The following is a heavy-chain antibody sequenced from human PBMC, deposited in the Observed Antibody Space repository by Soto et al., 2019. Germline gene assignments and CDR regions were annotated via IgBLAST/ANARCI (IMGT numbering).Heavy chain of an antibody. CDR3: ALGGSGYYTPHYYYYYGMDV. V-gene: IGHV1-69*13. CDR2: IIPTFGTA. CDR1: GGTFSSYA. Sequence: GASVKVSCKASGGTFSSYAISWVRQAPGQGLEWMGGIIPTFGTANYAQKFQGRVTITADESTSTAYMEPSSLRSEDTAVYYCALGGSGYYTPHYYYYYGMDVWGQGTTVTVSS. J-gene: IGHJ6*02. D-gene: IGHD3-3*01.